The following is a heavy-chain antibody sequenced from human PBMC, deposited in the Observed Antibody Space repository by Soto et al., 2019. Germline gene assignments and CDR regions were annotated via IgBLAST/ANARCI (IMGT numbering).Heavy chain of an antibody. CDR2: ITGSGYST. Sequence: EVQRLEPGGGLVQPGGSLRLSCAASGFTFSSYALSWVRKAPGKGWGWVSGITGSGYSTYYADSVKGRFTISRDNSKNTVYLQMNSLRAEDTAVYYCAKPRPVAGTGCFDYWGQGTLVSVSS. CDR1: GFTFSSYA. J-gene: IGHJ4*02. D-gene: IGHD6-19*01. V-gene: IGHV3-23*01. CDR3: AKPRPVAGTGCFDY.